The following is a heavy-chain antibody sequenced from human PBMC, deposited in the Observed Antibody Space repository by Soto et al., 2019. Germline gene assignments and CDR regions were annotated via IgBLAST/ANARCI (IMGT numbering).Heavy chain of an antibody. J-gene: IGHJ6*03. CDR2: INPSGGST. CDR3: ARGTMGYSSSVPHYYYYMDV. Sequence: ASVKASCKASGYTFTCYYIHWVRQAPGQGLEWMGIINPSGGSTSYAQKFQGRVTMTRDTSTSTVYMELSSLRSEDTAVYYCARGTMGYSSSVPHYYYYMDVWGKGTTVTVSS. D-gene: IGHD6-13*01. V-gene: IGHV1-46*03. CDR1: GYTFTCYY.